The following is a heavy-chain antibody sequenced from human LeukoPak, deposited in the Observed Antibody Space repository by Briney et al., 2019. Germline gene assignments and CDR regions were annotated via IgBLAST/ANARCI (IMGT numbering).Heavy chain of an antibody. CDR2: VNNDGSGT. CDR1: GFTFSSYW. V-gene: IGHV3-74*01. Sequence: GGSLRLSCVVSGFTFSSYWMHWVRQAPGKGLVWVSHVNNDGSGTNYADSVKGRFTISRDNAKNTVYLQMNSLRVEDTAVYYCARDLDYWGQGTLVTVSS. CDR3: ARDLDY. J-gene: IGHJ4*02.